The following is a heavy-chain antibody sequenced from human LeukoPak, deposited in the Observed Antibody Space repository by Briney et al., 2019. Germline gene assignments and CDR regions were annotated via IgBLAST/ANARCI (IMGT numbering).Heavy chain of an antibody. V-gene: IGHV3-23*01. D-gene: IGHD4-17*01. J-gene: IGHJ4*02. CDR3: AKLGYGDTAGYFDY. CDR1: GFTFSSYA. Sequence: GGSLRLSCAASGFTFSSYAMSWVRQAPGKGLEWVSAISGSGGSTYYADSVKGRFTVSRDNSKNTLYLQMNSLRAEDTAVYYCAKLGYGDTAGYFDYWGQGTLVTVSS. CDR2: ISGSGGST.